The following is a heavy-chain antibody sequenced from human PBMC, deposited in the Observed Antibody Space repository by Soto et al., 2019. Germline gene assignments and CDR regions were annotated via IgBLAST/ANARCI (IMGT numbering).Heavy chain of an antibody. CDR1: GLTFSRYS. V-gene: IGHV3-21*01. CDR3: AGAREGYCTSTICSYYFDY. D-gene: IGHD2-2*01. CDR2: ISYSSSYI. J-gene: IGHJ4*02. Sequence: GGSLRLSCAASGLTFSRYSMNWVRQAPGKGLEWVSSISYSSSYIYNADSVKGRFTISRDNAKNSLYLQMNSLRAEDTAIYYCAGAREGYCTSTICSYYFDYWGQGTLVTVSS.